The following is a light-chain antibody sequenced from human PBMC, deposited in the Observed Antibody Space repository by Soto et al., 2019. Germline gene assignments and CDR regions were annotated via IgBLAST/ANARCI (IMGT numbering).Light chain of an antibody. V-gene: IGKV3-15*01. CDR2: GAS. CDR1: QSISSD. J-gene: IGKJ3*01. CDR3: QQYDIWPLT. Sequence: EIVMAHSPATLSVSPGERATLSCRARQSISSDLAWYQQKPGQAPRLLIYGASTRVTVIPARFSGSGSGTEFTLTISSLQSEDFALYYCQQYDIWPLTFGPGTKVDLK.